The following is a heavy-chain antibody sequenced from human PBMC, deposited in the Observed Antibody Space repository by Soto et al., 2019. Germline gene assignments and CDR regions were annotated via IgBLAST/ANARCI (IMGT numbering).Heavy chain of an antibody. J-gene: IGHJ4*02. Sequence: QVQLVQSGAEVKKPGASVKVSCKASGYTFTSYAMHWVRQAPGQRLEWMGWINAGNGNTKYSQKFQGRVTITRDTSASTAYMELSSLRSEDTAVYYCARDGGPMTTLVTHGLDYWGQGPLVTVSS. D-gene: IGHD3-16*01. CDR2: INAGNGNT. CDR3: ARDGGPMTTLVTHGLDY. V-gene: IGHV1-3*01. CDR1: GYTFTSYA.